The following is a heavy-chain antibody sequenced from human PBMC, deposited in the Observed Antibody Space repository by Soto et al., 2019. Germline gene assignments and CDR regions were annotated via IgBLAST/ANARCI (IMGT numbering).Heavy chain of an antibody. CDR1: GGSISSGGYY. CDR3: ARGSGYSYGRYYHYGMDV. J-gene: IGHJ6*02. V-gene: IGHV4-34*01. Sequence: SETLSLTCAVSGGSISSGGYYWSWTRQPPGKGLEWIGEINHSGSTNYNPSLKSRVTISVDTSKNQFSLKLSSVTAADTAVYYCARGSGYSYGRYYHYGMDVWGQGTTVTVSS. CDR2: INHSGST. D-gene: IGHD5-18*01.